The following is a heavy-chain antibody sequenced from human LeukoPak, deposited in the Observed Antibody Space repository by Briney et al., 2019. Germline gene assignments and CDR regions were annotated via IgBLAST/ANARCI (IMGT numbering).Heavy chain of an antibody. CDR3: ARRVIVTDAFDI. CDR1: GFTLSSYE. CDR2: ITKSSNTI. D-gene: IGHD3-16*02. Sequence: PGGSLRLSCGASGFTLSSYEMSWVRQAPGKGLEWVSYITKSSNTIYYADSVKGRFTISRDDAKNSLYQHMNSLRAEDTAVYYCARRVIVTDAFDIWGQGTMVTVSS. V-gene: IGHV3-48*03. J-gene: IGHJ3*02.